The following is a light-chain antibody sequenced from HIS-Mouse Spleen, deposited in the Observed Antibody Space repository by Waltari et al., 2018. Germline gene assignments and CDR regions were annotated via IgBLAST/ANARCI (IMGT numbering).Light chain of an antibody. CDR2: DVS. Sequence: QSALTQPRSVSGSPGQSVTISCTGTSRDVGGYNYFSWYQQHPGKAPKLMIYDVSKRPSGVPDRFSGSKSGNTASLTISGLQAEDEADYYCCSYAGSYTFVFGTGTKVTVL. V-gene: IGLV2-11*01. CDR1: SRDVGGYNY. J-gene: IGLJ1*01. CDR3: CSYAGSYTFV.